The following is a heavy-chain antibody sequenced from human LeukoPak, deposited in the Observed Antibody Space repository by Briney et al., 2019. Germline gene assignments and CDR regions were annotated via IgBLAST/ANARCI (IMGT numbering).Heavy chain of an antibody. Sequence: ASVKVSCKASGYTFTSYGISWVRQAPGQGLEWMGWISAYNGNTNYAQKLQGRVTMTTDTSTSTAYMELRSPRSDDTAVYYCARGFFDYYDSSGRRYNWFDPWGQGTLVTVSS. CDR1: GYTFTSYG. CDR2: ISAYNGNT. J-gene: IGHJ5*02. CDR3: ARGFFDYYDSSGRRYNWFDP. D-gene: IGHD3-22*01. V-gene: IGHV1-18*01.